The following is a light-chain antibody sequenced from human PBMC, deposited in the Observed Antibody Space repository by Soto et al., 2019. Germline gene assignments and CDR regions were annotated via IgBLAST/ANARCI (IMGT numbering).Light chain of an antibody. J-gene: IGLJ7*01. CDR1: SSIIGAGYD. CDR2: GNS. Sequence: QSVLTQPPSVSGAPGQRVTISCTGSSSIIGAGYDVHWYQQLPGTAPKLLICGNSNRPSGVPDRFSGSKSGTSASLAITGLQAEDDADYYCQSYDSSLSGWVFGGGTQLTVL. V-gene: IGLV1-40*01. CDR3: QSYDSSLSGWV.